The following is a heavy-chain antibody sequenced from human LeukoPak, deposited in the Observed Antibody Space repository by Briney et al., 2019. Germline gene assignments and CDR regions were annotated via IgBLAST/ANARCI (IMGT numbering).Heavy chain of an antibody. J-gene: IGHJ4*02. Sequence: GGSLRLSCAASGFTFSSYAMSWVRQAPGKGLEWVSAISGSGGSTYYADSVKGRFTISRDNSKNTLYLQMNSRRADDTAVYYCAKEGVVVVVAANDYWGQGTLVTVSS. CDR2: ISGSGGST. CDR3: AKEGVVVVVAANDY. V-gene: IGHV3-23*01. D-gene: IGHD2-15*01. CDR1: GFTFSSYA.